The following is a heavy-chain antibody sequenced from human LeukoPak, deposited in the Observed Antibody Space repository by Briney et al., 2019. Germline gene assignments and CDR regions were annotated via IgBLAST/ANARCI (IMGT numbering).Heavy chain of an antibody. Sequence: SETLSLTCAVYGGSFSGYYWSWIRQPPGKGLEWIGEINHSGSTNYNPSLKSRVTISVDTSKNQFSLKLSSVTAADTAVYYCARGVEIFYYFDYWGQGTLVTFSS. J-gene: IGHJ4*02. CDR3: ARGVEIFYYFDY. CDR2: INHSGST. CDR1: GGSFSGYY. D-gene: IGHD5-24*01. V-gene: IGHV4-34*01.